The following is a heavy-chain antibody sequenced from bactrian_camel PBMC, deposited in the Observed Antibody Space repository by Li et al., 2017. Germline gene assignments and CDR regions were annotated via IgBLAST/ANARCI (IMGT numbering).Heavy chain of an antibody. CDR1: GYTYSDAC. Sequence: HVQLVESGGGSVQAGGSLRLSCAASGYTYSDACRAWFRQAPGQEREGVAAIYNGDGSAIYTDSAKGRFTISRDNAKNTVYLQMNSLKPDDMAVYYCVTDGDDTVVTGVLIKLAYWGQGTQVTVS. J-gene: IGHJ4*01. V-gene: IGHV3S1*01. CDR3: VTDGDDTVVTGVLIKLAY. D-gene: IGHD6*01. CDR2: IYNGDGSA.